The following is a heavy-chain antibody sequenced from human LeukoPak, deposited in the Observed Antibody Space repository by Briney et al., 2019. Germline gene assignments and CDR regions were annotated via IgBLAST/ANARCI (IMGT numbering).Heavy chain of an antibody. CDR1: GYTFTSYY. J-gene: IGHJ6*03. Sequence: GAPVKVSCKASGYTFTSYYMHWVRQAPGQGLEWMGIISPSGGSTSYAQKFQGRVTMTRDTSTSTVYMELSSLRSEDTAVYYCARGGSSYPGGRYYYYMDVWGKGTTVTISS. V-gene: IGHV1-46*01. CDR2: ISPSGGST. D-gene: IGHD6-13*01. CDR3: ARGGSSYPGGRYYYYMDV.